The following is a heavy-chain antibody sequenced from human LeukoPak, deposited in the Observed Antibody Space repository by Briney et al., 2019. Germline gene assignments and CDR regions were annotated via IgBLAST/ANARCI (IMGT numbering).Heavy chain of an antibody. D-gene: IGHD3-22*01. CDR3: ARDLGYYDSSGYYYYYYMDV. CDR1: GYTFTGYY. V-gene: IGHV1-2*06. J-gene: IGHJ6*03. CDR2: INPKSGGT. Sequence: ASVKVSCKASGYTFTGYYIHWVRQAPGQGLEWMGRINPKSGGTNYAQKFQGRVTMTRDTSISTAYMELSRLRSDDTAVYYCARDLGYYDSSGYYYYYYMDVWGKGTTVTVSS.